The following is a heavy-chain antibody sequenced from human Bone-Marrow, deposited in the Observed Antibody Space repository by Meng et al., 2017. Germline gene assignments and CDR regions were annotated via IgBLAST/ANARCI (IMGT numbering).Heavy chain of an antibody. CDR3: ARDPNHGDPGVRDF. Sequence: GESLKISCAASGFTFSSYSMNWVRQAPGKGLEWVSSISSSSSYIYYADSVKGRFTISRDNAKNSLYLQINSLRAEDTAVYYCARDPNHGDPGVRDFWGQGTLVTVSS. V-gene: IGHV3-21*01. CDR2: ISSSSSYI. CDR1: GFTFSSYS. D-gene: IGHD4-17*01. J-gene: IGHJ4*02.